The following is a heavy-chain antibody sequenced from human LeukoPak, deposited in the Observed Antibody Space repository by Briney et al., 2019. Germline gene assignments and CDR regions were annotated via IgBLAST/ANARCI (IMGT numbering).Heavy chain of an antibody. CDR3: ARDPRLERPGGVSFDY. J-gene: IGHJ4*02. D-gene: IGHD1-1*01. V-gene: IGHV4-4*07. Sequence: SETLSLICTVSGGSISSYYWNWIRQPAGKGLEWIGRIHISGKTNYNPSLRVTMSVDACRNQFSLKLSSATAADTAVYYCARDPRLERPGGVSFDYWGQGSLVTASS. CDR1: GGSISSYY. CDR2: IHISGKT.